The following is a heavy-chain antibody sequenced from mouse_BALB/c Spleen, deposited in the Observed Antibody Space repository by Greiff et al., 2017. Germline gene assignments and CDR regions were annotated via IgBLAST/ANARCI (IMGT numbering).Heavy chain of an antibody. CDR2: ISSGGST. D-gene: IGHD2-1*01. CDR1: GFTFSSYA. Sequence: EVHLVESGGGLVKPGGSLKLSCAASGFTFSSYAMSWVRQTPEKRLEWVASISSGGSTYYPDSVKGRFTITRDNARNILYLQMSSLRSEDTAMYYCARGLYGNYATWFAYWGQGTLVTVSA. J-gene: IGHJ3*01. V-gene: IGHV5-6-5*01. CDR3: ARGLYGNYATWFAY.